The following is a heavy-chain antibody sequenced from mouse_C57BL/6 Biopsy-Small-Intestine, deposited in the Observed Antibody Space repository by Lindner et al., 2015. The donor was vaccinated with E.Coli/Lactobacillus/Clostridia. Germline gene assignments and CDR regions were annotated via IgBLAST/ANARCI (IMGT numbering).Heavy chain of an antibody. CDR3: ARGSTGVRELDSWYFDL. CDR2: MNPNSGDT. J-gene: IGHJ1*01. Sequence: SVKVSCKASGYTFTSYEINWVRQATGQGLEWLGWMNPNSGDTDYAQKFQGRVTMTRDTSISTAYMELTSLTSEDTAVYYCARGSTGVRELDSWYFDLWGRGTLVTVSS. D-gene: IGHD4-1*02. V-gene: IGHV1S55*01. CDR1: GYTFTSYE.